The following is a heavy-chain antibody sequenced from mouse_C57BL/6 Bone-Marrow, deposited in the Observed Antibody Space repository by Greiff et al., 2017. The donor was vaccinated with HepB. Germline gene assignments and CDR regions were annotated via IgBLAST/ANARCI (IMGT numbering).Heavy chain of an antibody. J-gene: IGHJ3*01. Sequence: QVQLKQSGAELARPGASVKLSCKASGYTFTSYGISWVKQRTGQGLEWIGEIYPRSGNTYYNEKFKGKATLTADKSSSTAYMELRSLTSEDSAVYFCAYYDYPIAYWGQGTLVTVSA. D-gene: IGHD2-4*01. CDR2: IYPRSGNT. CDR1: GYTFTSYG. CDR3: AYYDYPIAY. V-gene: IGHV1-81*01.